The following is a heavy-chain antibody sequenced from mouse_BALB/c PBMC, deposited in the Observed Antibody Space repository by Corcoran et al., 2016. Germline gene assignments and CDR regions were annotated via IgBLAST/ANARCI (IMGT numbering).Heavy chain of an antibody. Sequence: EVQLQQSGAELVKPGASVKLSCTASGFNIKDTYMHWVKQRPEQGLEWRGRIDPANGNTKYDPKFQGKATITADTSSNTAYLQLSSLTSEDTAVYYCARWDWYFDVWGAGTTVTVSS. CDR3: ARWDWYFDV. CDR1: GFNIKDTY. V-gene: IGHV14-3*02. CDR2: IDPANGNT. J-gene: IGHJ1*01.